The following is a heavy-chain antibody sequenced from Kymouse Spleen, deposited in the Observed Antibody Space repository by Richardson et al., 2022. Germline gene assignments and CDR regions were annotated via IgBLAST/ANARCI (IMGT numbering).Heavy chain of an antibody. D-gene: IGHD1-1*01,IGHD1-20*01,IGHD1-7*01. J-gene: IGHJ3*02. Sequence: QVQLQQWGAGLLKPSETLSLTCAVYGGSFSGYYWSWIRQPPGKGLEWIGEINHSGSTNYNPSLKSRVTISVDTSKNQFSLKLSSVTAADTAVYYCARGLDPYPFDIWGQGTMVTVSS. V-gene: IGHV4-34*01. CDR3: ARGLDPYPFDI. CDR2: INHSGST. CDR1: GGSFSGYY.